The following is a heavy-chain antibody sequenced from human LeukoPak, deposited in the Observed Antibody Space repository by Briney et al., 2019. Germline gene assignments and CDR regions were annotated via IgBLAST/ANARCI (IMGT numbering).Heavy chain of an antibody. CDR2: IYTSGST. V-gene: IGHV4-4*07. Sequence: SETLSLTCTVSGGSISSYYWSWIRQPAGKGLEWIGRIYTSGSTNYNPSLKSRVTMSVDTSKNQFSLKLSSVTAADTAVYYCARGGGVDYGDYGGRSYDFDYWGQGTLVTVSS. CDR1: GGSISSYY. D-gene: IGHD4-17*01. CDR3: ARGGGVDYGDYGGRSYDFDY. J-gene: IGHJ4*02.